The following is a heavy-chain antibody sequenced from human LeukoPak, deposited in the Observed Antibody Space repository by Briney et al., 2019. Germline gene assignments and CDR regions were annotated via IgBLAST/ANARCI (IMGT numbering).Heavy chain of an antibody. CDR2: INPNSGGT. CDR1: GYTFTGYY. V-gene: IGHV1-2*02. CDR3: AMCLSGYYLGFDY. D-gene: IGHD3-3*01. Sequence: ASVKVSCKASGYTFTGYYMHWVRQAPGQGLEWMGWINPNSGGTNYAQKFQGRVTMTRDTSISTAYMELSRLRFDDTAVYYCAMCLSGYYLGFDYWGQGTLVTVSS. J-gene: IGHJ4*02.